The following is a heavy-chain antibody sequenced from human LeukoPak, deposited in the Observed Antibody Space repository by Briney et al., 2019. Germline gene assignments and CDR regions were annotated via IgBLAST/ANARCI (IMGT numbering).Heavy chain of an antibody. CDR3: AKDGSRGYCSGGSCYTFDY. D-gene: IGHD2-15*01. J-gene: IGHJ4*02. CDR1: GFTFDDYA. V-gene: IGHV3-43D*03. Sequence: GGFLRLSCAASGFTFDDYAMHWVRQAPGKGLEWVSLISWDGGSTYYADSVKGRFTISRDNSKNSLYLQMNSLRAEDTALYYCAKDGSRGYCSGGSCYTFDYWGQGTLVTVSS. CDR2: ISWDGGST.